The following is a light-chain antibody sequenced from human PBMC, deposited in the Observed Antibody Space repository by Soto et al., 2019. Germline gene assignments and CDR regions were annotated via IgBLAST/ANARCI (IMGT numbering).Light chain of an antibody. CDR2: WAS. CDR1: QSIFYSSNNKNY. J-gene: IGKJ1*01. V-gene: IGKV4-1*01. CDR3: QQYYSTPWT. Sequence: DIVMTQSPDSLAVSLGERATINCKSSQSIFYSSNNKNYLTWYQQKPGQHPTLLIYWASTRESGVPDRFSGSGSGTDFTLTISSLQAEDVAVYYCQQYYSTPWTVGQGTKVDSK.